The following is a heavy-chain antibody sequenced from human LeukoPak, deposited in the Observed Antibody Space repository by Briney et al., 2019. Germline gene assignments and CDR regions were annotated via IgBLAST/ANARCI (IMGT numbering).Heavy chain of an antibody. D-gene: IGHD3-22*01. CDR3: ARDLFSQSYDSSGYFDY. CDR2: ISRRGGSV. Sequence: GGSLRLSCEASGFSFRGYYMNWLRQAPGKGLEWLSFISRRGGSVLYADSVKGRFTISRDNAKSTLYLEMDSLTVEDTAVYYCARDLFSQSYDSSGYFDYWGQGVLVTVSS. J-gene: IGHJ4*02. V-gene: IGHV3-11*01. CDR1: GFSFRGYY.